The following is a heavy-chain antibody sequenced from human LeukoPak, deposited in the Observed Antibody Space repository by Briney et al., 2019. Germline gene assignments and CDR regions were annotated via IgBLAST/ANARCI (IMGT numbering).Heavy chain of an antibody. CDR1: GGSISSYY. CDR2: IYYSGST. D-gene: IGHD3-16*01. J-gene: IGHJ4*02. V-gene: IGHV4-59*01. CDR3: ARDKWGEFDY. Sequence: SETLSLTCTVSGGSISSYYWSWIRQPPGKGLEWIGYIYYSGSTNYNPSLKSRVTISVDTSKNQFSLKLSSVTAADTAVYYCARDKWGEFDYWGQGTLVTVSS.